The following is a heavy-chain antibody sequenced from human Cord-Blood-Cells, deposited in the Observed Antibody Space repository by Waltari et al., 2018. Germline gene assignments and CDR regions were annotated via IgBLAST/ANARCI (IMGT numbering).Heavy chain of an antibody. J-gene: IGHJ4*02. CDR2: RSYDGSNK. CDR1: GFTFTSYG. CDR3: AKEPTGYSSSWSFDY. Sequence: QVQLVESGGGVVQPGRSLRLSCAASGFTFTSYGMPWVRPAPGKGLEWVAVRSYDGSNKYDADTVKGRFTISRDNSKNTLYLQMNSLRAEDTAVYYCAKEPTGYSSSWSFDYWGQGTLVTVSS. V-gene: IGHV3-30*18. D-gene: IGHD6-13*01.